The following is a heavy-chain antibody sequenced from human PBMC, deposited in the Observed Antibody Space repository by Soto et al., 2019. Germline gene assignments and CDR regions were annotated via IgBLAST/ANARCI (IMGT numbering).Heavy chain of an antibody. Sequence: QVQLQESGPGLVKPSQTLSLTCTVSGGSISSGDYYWSWIRQPPGKGLEWIGYIYYSGSTYYNPXXKSRVTISVGXXKXQXXLKLSSVTAADTAVYYCARHSLVVAATPRGNWFDPWGQGTLVTVSS. D-gene: IGHD2-15*01. J-gene: IGHJ5*02. V-gene: IGHV4-30-4*01. CDR2: IYYSGST. CDR3: ARHSLVVAATPRGNWFDP. CDR1: GGSISSGDYY.